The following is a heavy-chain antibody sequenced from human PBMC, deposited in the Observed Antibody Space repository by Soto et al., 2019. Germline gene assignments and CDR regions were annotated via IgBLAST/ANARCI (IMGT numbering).Heavy chain of an antibody. CDR2: ISGSGGTI. D-gene: IGHD4-4*01. CDR1: GFTFSTYA. CDR3: AKRKSSNDYINSLFEY. Sequence: GGSLRLSCAASGFTFSTYAMNWVRQAPGKGLEWVSVISGSGGTIHYTDSVKGRFTISRDNSKNTLYLQMNSLRAEDTAVYYCAKRKSSNDYINSLFEYWGQGTLVTVSS. V-gene: IGHV3-23*01. J-gene: IGHJ4*02.